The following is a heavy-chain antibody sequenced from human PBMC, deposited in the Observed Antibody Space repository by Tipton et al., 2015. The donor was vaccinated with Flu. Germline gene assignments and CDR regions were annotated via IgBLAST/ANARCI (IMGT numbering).Heavy chain of an antibody. Sequence: TLSLTCTVSGGSISSYYWSWIRQPAGKGLEWIGRIYTSGSTNYNPSLKSRVTMSVDTSKNQFSLKLTSVSAADTAVYYCAESGSYLEYLQHWGQGTLVTVSS. CDR1: GGSISSYY. V-gene: IGHV4-4*07. J-gene: IGHJ1*01. D-gene: IGHD1-26*01. CDR2: IYTSGST. CDR3: AESGSYLEYLQH.